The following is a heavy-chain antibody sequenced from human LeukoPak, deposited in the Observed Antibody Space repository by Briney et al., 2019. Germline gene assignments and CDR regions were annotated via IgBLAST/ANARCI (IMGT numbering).Heavy chain of an antibody. V-gene: IGHV4-34*01. J-gene: IGHJ4*02. Sequence: SETLSLTCAVYGGSFSGYYWSWIRQPPGKGLEWIGGINHSGSTNYNPSLKSRVTISVDTSKNQFSLKLSSVTAADTAVYYCATFYYDSSGYYVGYDYWGQEALVTVSS. D-gene: IGHD3-22*01. CDR1: GGSFSGYY. CDR3: ATFYYDSSGYYVGYDY. CDR2: INHSGST.